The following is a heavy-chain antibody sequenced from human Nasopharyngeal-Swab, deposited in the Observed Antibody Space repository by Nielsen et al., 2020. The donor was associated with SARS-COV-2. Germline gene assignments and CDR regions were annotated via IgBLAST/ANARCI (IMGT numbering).Heavy chain of an antibody. Sequence: GESLKISCAASGFTFSSYGMHWVRQAPGKGLEWVASIWYDGSDKYYADSVKGRFTISRDNAKNTLYLQMNSLRSEDTAVYKCAKDGIEEGGTPLDYWGQGTLVSVSS. CDR3: AKDGIEEGGTPLDY. V-gene: IGHV3-30*02. J-gene: IGHJ4*02. CDR1: GFTFSSYG. CDR2: IWYDGSDK. D-gene: IGHD6-19*01.